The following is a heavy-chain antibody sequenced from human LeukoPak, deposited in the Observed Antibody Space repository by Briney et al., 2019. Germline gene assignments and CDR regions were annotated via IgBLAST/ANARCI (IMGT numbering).Heavy chain of an antibody. CDR1: GYTFTSYD. Sequence: GASVKVSCTASGYTFTSYDINWVRQATGQGLEWMGWMNPNSGNTGYAQKFQGRVTMTRNTSTSTAYMELSSLRSDDTAVYYCARVDDFWSGYYSDYWGQGTLVTVSS. CDR3: ARVDDFWSGYYSDY. J-gene: IGHJ4*02. V-gene: IGHV1-8*01. D-gene: IGHD3-3*01. CDR2: MNPNSGNT.